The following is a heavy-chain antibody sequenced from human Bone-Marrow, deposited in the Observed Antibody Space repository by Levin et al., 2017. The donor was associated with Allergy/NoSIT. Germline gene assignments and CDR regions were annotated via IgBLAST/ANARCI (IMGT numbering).Heavy chain of an antibody. D-gene: IGHD1-26*01. V-gene: IGHV4-31*03. CDR1: GGSISSDNYY. CDR3: AGEIIKLVEGGDGFDI. CDR2: IHHSGRA. J-gene: IGHJ3*02. Sequence: SCTVSGGSISSDNYYWSWIRQHPGKGLEWIGYIHHSGRAFYNPSLKSRVTISVATSKNQFSLRLYSVTAADTSMYYCAGEIIKLVEGGDGFDIWGQGTVVTVSS.